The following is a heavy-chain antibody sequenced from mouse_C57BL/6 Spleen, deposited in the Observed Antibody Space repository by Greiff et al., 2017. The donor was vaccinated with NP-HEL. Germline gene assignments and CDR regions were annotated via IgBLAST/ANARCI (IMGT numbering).Heavy chain of an antibody. CDR1: GFTFSSYA. CDR3: ARDRGFTTVVATGYFDV. CDR2: ISDGGSYT. Sequence: EVPLVASGVGLVKPGGSLKLSCAASGFTFSSYAMSWVRQTPEKRLAWVATISDGGSYTYYPDNVKGRFTISRDNAKNNLYLQMSHLKSEDTAMYYCARDRGFTTVVATGYFDVWGTGTTVTVSS. J-gene: IGHJ1*03. V-gene: IGHV5-4*01. D-gene: IGHD1-1*01.